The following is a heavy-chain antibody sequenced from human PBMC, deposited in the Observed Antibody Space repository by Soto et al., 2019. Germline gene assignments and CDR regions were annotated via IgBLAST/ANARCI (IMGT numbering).Heavy chain of an antibody. D-gene: IGHD3-22*01. CDR1: GYSFTSYW. V-gene: IGHV5-10-1*03. CDR3: ARQGDSRGLLDY. Sequence: EVQLVQSGAEVKKPGESLRISCKGSGYSFTSYWITWVRQMPGKGLEWMGKIDPSDSYTNYSPSFQGHVTISTDRSIRTASLQWSSLKASDTAIYYCARQGDSRGLLDYWGQGTLVTVSS. J-gene: IGHJ4*02. CDR2: IDPSDSYT.